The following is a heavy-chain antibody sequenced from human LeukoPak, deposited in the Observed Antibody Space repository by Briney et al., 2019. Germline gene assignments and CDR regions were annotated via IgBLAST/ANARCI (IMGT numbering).Heavy chain of an antibody. CDR1: GGSISSSSYY. V-gene: IGHV4-61*02. CDR3: ARHVGQAAAARKGHDY. D-gene: IGHD6-13*01. Sequence: SETLPLTCTVSGGSISSSSYYWSWIRQPAGKGLEWIGRIYTSGSTNYNPSLKSRVTISVDTSKNQFSLKLSSVTAADTAVYYCARHVGQAAAARKGHDYWGQGTLVTVSS. CDR2: IYTSGST. J-gene: IGHJ4*02.